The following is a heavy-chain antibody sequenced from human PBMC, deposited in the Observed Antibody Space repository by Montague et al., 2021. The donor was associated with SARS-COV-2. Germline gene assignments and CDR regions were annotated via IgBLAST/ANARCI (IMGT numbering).Heavy chain of an antibody. J-gene: IGHJ6*02. V-gene: IGHV3-21*01. CDR1: GFTFSSYS. CDR3: ARRWSGGSCSPATYYYYGMDV. CDR2: ISSSSSYI. D-gene: IGHD2-15*01. Sequence: SLRLSCAASGFTFSSYSMNWVRQAPGKGLEWVSSISSSSSYIYYADSVKGRFTISRDNAKNSLYLQMNSLRAEDTAVYYCARRWSGGSCSPATYYYYGMDVWGQGTTVTVSS.